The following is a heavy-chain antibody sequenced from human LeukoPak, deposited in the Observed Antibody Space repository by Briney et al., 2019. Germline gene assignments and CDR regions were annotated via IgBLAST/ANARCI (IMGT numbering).Heavy chain of an antibody. J-gene: IGHJ4*02. D-gene: IGHD3-10*01. CDR2: ISYDGSNN. Sequence: QPGGSLRLSCAASGFTFSSYGMHWVRQALGKGLEWVAVISYDGSNNYYTDSVKGRFTISRDNPKNTVYLQMNRLRVEDTAVYYCAKATFGELLIMEYWGQGNLVTVSS. CDR3: AKATFGELLIMEY. CDR1: GFTFSSYG. V-gene: IGHV3-30*18.